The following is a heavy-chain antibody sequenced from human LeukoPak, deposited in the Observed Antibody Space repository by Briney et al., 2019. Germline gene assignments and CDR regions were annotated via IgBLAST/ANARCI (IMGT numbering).Heavy chain of an antibody. CDR3: ARHYGP. Sequence: SETLSLTCTVSGGSIRSSYYYWGWIRQPPGKGLEWIGSIYDSGSTYYNPSLKSRVTISVDTSKNQFSLKLNSVTAADAAVDYCARHYGPWGQGTLVTVSS. V-gene: IGHV4-39*01. CDR1: GGSIRSSYYY. D-gene: IGHD3-10*01. J-gene: IGHJ5*02. CDR2: IYDSGST.